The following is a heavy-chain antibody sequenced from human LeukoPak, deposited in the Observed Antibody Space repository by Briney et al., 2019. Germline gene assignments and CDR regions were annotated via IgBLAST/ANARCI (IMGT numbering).Heavy chain of an antibody. CDR1: GGSISSGDYY. CDR3: AKVHTAMVGGFRFDP. D-gene: IGHD5-18*01. Sequence: PSETLSLTCTVSGGSISSGDYYWSWIRQPPGKGLEWIGYIYYSGSTYYNPSPKSRVTISVDTSKNQFSLKLSSVTAADTAVYYCAKVHTAMVGGFRFDPWGQGTLVTVSS. V-gene: IGHV4-30-4*01. CDR2: IYYSGST. J-gene: IGHJ5*02.